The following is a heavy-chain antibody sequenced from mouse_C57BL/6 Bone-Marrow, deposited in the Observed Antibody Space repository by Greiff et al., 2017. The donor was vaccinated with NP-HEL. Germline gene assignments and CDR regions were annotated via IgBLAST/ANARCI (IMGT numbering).Heavy chain of an antibody. CDR3: ARLGGQLRLRFAY. Sequence: VQLQQSGPELVKPGASVKISCKASGYTFTDYYMNWVKQSHGKSLEWIGDINPNNGGTSYNQKFKGKATLTVDKSSSTAYMELRSLTSEDSAVYYCARLGGQLRLRFAYWGQGTLVTVSA. D-gene: IGHD3-2*02. J-gene: IGHJ3*01. CDR2: INPNNGGT. V-gene: IGHV1-26*01. CDR1: GYTFTDYY.